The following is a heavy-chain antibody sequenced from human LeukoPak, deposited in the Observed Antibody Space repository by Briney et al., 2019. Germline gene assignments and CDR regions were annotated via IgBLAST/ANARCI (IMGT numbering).Heavy chain of an antibody. J-gene: IGHJ6*02. V-gene: IGHV3-30*04. Sequence: GGSLRLSCAASGFTFSSYAMHWVRQAPGKGLEGVAVISYDGSNKYYADSVKGRFTISRDNSKNTLYLQMNSLRAEDTAVYYCARDLLRAAAGTIPRYYYYYYGMDVWGQGTTVTVSS. CDR3: ARDLLRAAAGTIPRYYYYYYGMDV. CDR2: ISYDGSNK. CDR1: GFTFSSYA. D-gene: IGHD6-13*01.